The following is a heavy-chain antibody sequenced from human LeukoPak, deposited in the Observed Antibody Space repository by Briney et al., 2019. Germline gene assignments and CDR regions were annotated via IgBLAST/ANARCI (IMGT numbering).Heavy chain of an antibody. Sequence: SETLSLTCTVSGGSISSYYWSWIRQPPGKGLEWIGYIYYSGSTNYNPSLKSRVTISVDTSKNQFSLKLSSVTAADTAVYYCAREPAGGYGAHFDYWGQGTLVTVSS. CDR2: IYYSGST. CDR1: GGSISSYY. J-gene: IGHJ4*02. V-gene: IGHV4-59*01. D-gene: IGHD3-16*01. CDR3: AREPAGGYGAHFDY.